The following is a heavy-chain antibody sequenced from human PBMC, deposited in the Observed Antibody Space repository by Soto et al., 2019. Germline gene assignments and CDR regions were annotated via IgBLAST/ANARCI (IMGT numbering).Heavy chain of an antibody. Sequence: EVQLVESGGGLVQPGGSLRLSCAASGFTFSSYEMNWVRQAPGKGLEWVSYISSSGSTIYYADSVKGRFTISRDNAKNSLYLQMNRLRAEDTAVYYCAREQQLVNYGMDVWGQGTTVTVSS. V-gene: IGHV3-48*03. CDR1: GFTFSSYE. J-gene: IGHJ6*02. CDR2: ISSSGSTI. D-gene: IGHD6-6*01. CDR3: AREQQLVNYGMDV.